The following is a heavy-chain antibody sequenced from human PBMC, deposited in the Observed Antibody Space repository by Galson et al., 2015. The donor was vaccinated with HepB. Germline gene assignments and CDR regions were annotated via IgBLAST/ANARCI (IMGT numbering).Heavy chain of an antibody. Sequence: SETLSLTCTVSGGSISSSSYYWGWIRQPPGKGLEWIGSIYYSGSTYYNPSLKSRVTISVDTSKNQFSLKLSSVTAADTAVYYCARHAFNWNYFTVSWFDPWGQGTLVTVSS. V-gene: IGHV4-39*01. D-gene: IGHD1-7*01. J-gene: IGHJ5*02. CDR1: GGSISSSSYY. CDR2: IYYSGST. CDR3: ARHAFNWNYFTVSWFDP.